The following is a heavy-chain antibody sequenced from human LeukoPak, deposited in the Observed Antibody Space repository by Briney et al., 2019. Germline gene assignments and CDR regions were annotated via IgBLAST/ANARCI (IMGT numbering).Heavy chain of an antibody. CDR3: ARRSRGIAAAGTFDY. CDR1: GYSFTSYW. J-gene: IGHJ4*02. D-gene: IGHD6-13*01. V-gene: IGHV5-51*01. CDR2: IYPGDSDT. Sequence: GESLKISCKGSGYSFTSYWIGWVRQMPGKGLEWMGIIYPGDSDTRYSPSFQGQVTISADKSISTAYLQWSSLKASDTAMYYCARRSRGIAAAGTFDYWGQGTLVTVSS.